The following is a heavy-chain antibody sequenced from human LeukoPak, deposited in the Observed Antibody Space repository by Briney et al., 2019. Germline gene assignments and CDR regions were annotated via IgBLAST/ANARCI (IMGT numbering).Heavy chain of an antibody. CDR3: ARATYCSGDSCYSGIFDY. D-gene: IGHD2-15*01. Sequence: SETLSLTCAVYGGSFSGYYWSWIREPPGKGRWWIGEINHSGSTNYNPSLKSRVTISVDTSKNQFSLKLSSVTAADTAVYYCARATYCSGDSCYSGIFDYWDQGTLVTVSS. J-gene: IGHJ4*02. V-gene: IGHV4-34*01. CDR2: INHSGST. CDR1: GGSFSGYY.